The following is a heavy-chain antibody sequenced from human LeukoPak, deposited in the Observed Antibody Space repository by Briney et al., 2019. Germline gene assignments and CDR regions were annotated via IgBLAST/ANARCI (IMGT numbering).Heavy chain of an antibody. CDR1: GYTFTSYG. J-gene: IGHJ6*03. D-gene: IGHD4-23*01. CDR3: AREGYGGYYYYYMDV. Sequence: EASVKVSCKASGYTFTSYGISWVRQAPGQGLEWMGWISAYNGNTNYAQKLQGRVTMTTDTSTSAAYMELRSLRSDDTAVYYCAREGYGGYYYYYMDVWGKGTTVTVSS. V-gene: IGHV1-18*01. CDR2: ISAYNGNT.